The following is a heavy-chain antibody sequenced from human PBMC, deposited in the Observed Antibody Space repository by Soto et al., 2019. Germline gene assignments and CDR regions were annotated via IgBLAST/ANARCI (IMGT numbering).Heavy chain of an antibody. CDR2: INAGNGNT. CDR3: AKDWGSSGWFNWFDP. Sequence: GVSVKVTCKASRFTFASYSMYWVRQAPGQRLEWMGWINAGNGNTKYSQKFQGRFTISRDNSWNTLYLQMDSLRPEDTSVYYCAKDWGSSGWFNWFDPWGQGTLVTVSS. J-gene: IGHJ5*02. V-gene: IGHV1-3*01. D-gene: IGHD6-19*01. CDR1: RFTFASYS.